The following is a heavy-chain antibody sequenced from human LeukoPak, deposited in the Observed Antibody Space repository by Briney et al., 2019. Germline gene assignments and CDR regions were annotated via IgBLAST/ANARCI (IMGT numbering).Heavy chain of an antibody. V-gene: IGHV4-39*01. Sequence: PSETLSLTCTVSGGSISSSSYYWVWIRQPPGKGLEWIGSIYRSGSTNYNPSLKSRVTISVDTSKNQFSLKLTSVTAADTAVYYCARQTGSGLFILPGGQGTLVTVSS. CDR1: GGSISSSSYY. J-gene: IGHJ4*02. CDR3: ARQTGSGLFILP. D-gene: IGHD3/OR15-3a*01. CDR2: IYRSGST.